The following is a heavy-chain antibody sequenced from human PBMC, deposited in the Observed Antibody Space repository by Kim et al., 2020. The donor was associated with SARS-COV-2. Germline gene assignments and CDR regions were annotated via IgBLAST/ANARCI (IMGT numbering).Heavy chain of an antibody. J-gene: IGHJ6*02. D-gene: IGHD4-17*01. CDR3: ATGGLRGYYYGMDV. V-gene: IGHV3-23*01. Sequence: AYSVEGRFTISRDNSKDTLYLQMNSLRAEDTAVYYCATGGLRGYYYGMDVWGQGTTVTVSS.